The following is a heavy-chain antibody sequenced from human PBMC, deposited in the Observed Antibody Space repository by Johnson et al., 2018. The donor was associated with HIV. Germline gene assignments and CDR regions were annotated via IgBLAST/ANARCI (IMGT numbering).Heavy chain of an antibody. CDR1: GFTVSSNY. CDR3: ARAIGNWDAFDI. V-gene: IGHV3-53*01. CDR2: IYSGGTT. Sequence: VQLVESGGGLIQPGGSLRLSCAASGFTVSSNYMSWVRQAPGKGLEWVSLIYSGGTTYYADSVKGRFTISRDNSKNTLFLQMNSLRAEDTALYYCARAIGNWDAFDIWGQGTMVTVSS. D-gene: IGHD7-27*01. J-gene: IGHJ3*02.